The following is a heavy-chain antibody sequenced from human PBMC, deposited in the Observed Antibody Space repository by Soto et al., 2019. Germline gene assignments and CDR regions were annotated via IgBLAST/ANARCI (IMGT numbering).Heavy chain of an antibody. D-gene: IGHD3-10*01. CDR1: GYTFTSYG. V-gene: IGHV1-18*01. J-gene: IGHJ4*02. CDR2: ISAYNGNI. CDR3: SRDRPCITMVRGVQIFDY. Sequence: QVQLVQSGAEVKKPGASVKFSCKASGYTFTSYGISWVRQAPGQGIDWMGWISAYNGNINYAQKLKGRVTMTTDTSTSTVYMDLRRLRSDDKAVYYGSRDRPCITMVRGVQIFDYRGQGTLVTVS.